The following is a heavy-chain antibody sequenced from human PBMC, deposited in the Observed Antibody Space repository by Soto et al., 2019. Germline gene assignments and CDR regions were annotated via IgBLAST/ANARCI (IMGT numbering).Heavy chain of an antibody. Sequence: EVQLVESGGDLVQPGQSLRLSCAASGFSFSSYSMNWVRQAPGKGLEWISYLSSSKTYIWYADSVKGRFTISRDNAKNSLSLQMNSLRDEDTAGYYCVRDRGRAFDIWGLGAMVTVSS. D-gene: IGHD2-15*01. CDR1: GFSFSSYS. CDR2: LSSSKTYI. CDR3: VRDRGRAFDI. J-gene: IGHJ3*02. V-gene: IGHV3-48*02.